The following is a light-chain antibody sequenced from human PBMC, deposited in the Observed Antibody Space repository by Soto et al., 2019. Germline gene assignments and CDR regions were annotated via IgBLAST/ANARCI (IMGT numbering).Light chain of an antibody. CDR2: YNN. CDR1: SSNIGTGYD. Sequence: QSVLTQPPSVSGAPGQRVTISCTGSSSNIGTGYDVQWYQQLPGTAPKLLIYYNNNRPSGVPERFSASKSGTSASLSITGLQAEDEADYYCQSYDGSVGGSTFGGGTKVTVL. J-gene: IGLJ2*01. CDR3: QSYDGSVGGST. V-gene: IGLV1-40*01.